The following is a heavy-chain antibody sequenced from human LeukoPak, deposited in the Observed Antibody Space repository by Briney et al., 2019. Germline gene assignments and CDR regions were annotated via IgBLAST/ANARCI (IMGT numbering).Heavy chain of an antibody. CDR2: IRSKAYGGTT. D-gene: IGHD2-2*01. V-gene: IGHV3-49*03. CDR1: GFTFGDYA. Sequence: GGSLRLSCTASGFTFGDYAMSWFRQAPGKELEWVGFIRSKAYGGTTEYAASVKGRFTISRDDSKSIAYLQMNSLKTEDTAVYYCTRAGRGIGYCSSTSCYGFDYWGQGTLVTVSS. J-gene: IGHJ4*02. CDR3: TRAGRGIGYCSSTSCYGFDY.